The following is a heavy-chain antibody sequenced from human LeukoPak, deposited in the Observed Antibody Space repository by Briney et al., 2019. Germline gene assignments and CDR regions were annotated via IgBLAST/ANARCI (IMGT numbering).Heavy chain of an antibody. D-gene: IGHD2-2*01. CDR3: ARALGYCSSTSCYPDDY. CDR2: IYTSGST. J-gene: IGHJ4*02. Sequence: SETLSLTCTVSGGSISSGSYYWSWIRQPAGKGLEWIGRIYTSGSTNYNPSLKSRVTISVDTSKNQFSLKLSSVTAADTAVYYCARALGYCSSTSCYPDDYWGQGTLVTVSS. CDR1: GGSISSGSYY. V-gene: IGHV4-61*02.